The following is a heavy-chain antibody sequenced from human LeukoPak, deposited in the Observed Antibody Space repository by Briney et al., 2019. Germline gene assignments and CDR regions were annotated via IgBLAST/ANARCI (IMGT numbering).Heavy chain of an antibody. Sequence: GASVKVSCKASGYTFTSYYMHWVRQAPGQGLEWMGRINPNSGGTNYAQKFQGRVTMTRDTSISTAYMELSRLRSDDTAVYYCAIEYSSSANFDYWGQGTLVTVSS. CDR3: AIEYSSSANFDY. D-gene: IGHD6-6*01. J-gene: IGHJ4*02. CDR2: INPNSGGT. V-gene: IGHV1-2*06. CDR1: GYTFTSYY.